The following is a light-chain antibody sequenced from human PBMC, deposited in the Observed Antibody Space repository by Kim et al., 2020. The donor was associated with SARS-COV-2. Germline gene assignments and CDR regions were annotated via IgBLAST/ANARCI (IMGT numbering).Light chain of an antibody. J-gene: IGLJ1*01. CDR2: DNN. Sequence: GQKVTISCSGSSSNIGNNYVSWYQQLPGTAPKLLIYDNNKRPSGIPDRFSGSRSGTSVTLGITGLQTGDEADYYCGTWDTSPNTYAFGTGTKVTVL. CDR3: GTWDTSPNTYA. V-gene: IGLV1-51*01. CDR1: SSNIGNNY.